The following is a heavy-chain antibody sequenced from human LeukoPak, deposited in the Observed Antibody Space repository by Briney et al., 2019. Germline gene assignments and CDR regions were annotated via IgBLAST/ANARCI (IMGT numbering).Heavy chain of an antibody. Sequence: GGSLRLSCVASGFTFSSSWMSWVRQGPGKGTEWVANMNQDGSRKFYVDSVEGRFTISRDNAKNSLFLEMNGLRDEDTAVYYCTRDPQGSGTYSTDHWGQGTLVTVSS. V-gene: IGHV3-7*01. CDR1: GFTFSSSW. CDR2: MNQDGSRK. D-gene: IGHD3-10*01. CDR3: TRDPQGSGTYSTDH. J-gene: IGHJ4*02.